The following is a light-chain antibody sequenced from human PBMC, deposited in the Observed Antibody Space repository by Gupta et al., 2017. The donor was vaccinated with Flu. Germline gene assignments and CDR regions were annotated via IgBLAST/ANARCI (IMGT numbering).Light chain of an antibody. J-gene: IGKJ3*01. CDR2: WAS. CDR1: QSVLHSSNYKDY. CDR3: QQYDNTPRT. V-gene: IGKV4-1*01. Sequence: SLGERATINCKSSQSVLHSSNYKDYLAWYQQKPGQPPKLLISWASTRESGVPDRFSGSGSATDFTLTISSLQAEDVAVYYCQQYDNTPRTFGHGTKVEIK.